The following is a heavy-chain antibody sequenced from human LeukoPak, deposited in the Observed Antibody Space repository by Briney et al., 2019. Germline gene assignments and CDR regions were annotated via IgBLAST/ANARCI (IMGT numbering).Heavy chain of an antibody. Sequence: GGSLRLSCAASGFIVTNNYMSWVRQAPGKGLVWVSRINSDGSNTTYADSVKGRFTISRDNAKNTLYLQMNSLRAEDAAVYYCARGGSSRYTISYWGQGTLVTVSS. CDR3: ARGGSSRYTISY. D-gene: IGHD6-13*01. CDR2: INSDGSNT. J-gene: IGHJ4*02. CDR1: GFIVTNNY. V-gene: IGHV3-74*01.